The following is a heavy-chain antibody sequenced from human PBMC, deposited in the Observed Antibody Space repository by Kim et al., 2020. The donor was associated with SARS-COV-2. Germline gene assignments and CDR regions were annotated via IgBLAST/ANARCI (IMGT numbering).Heavy chain of an antibody. D-gene: IGHD3-10*01. J-gene: IGHJ5*02. V-gene: IGHV3-48*02. CDR3: ARDMGWFGELLSGWFDP. Sequence: VKGRFTISRDNAKNQLYLQMNSLGDEDTAVYYCARDMGWFGELLSGWFDPWGQGTLVTVSS.